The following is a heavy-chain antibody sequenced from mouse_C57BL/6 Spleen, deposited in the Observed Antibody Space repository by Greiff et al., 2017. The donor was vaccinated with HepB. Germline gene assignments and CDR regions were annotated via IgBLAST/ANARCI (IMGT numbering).Heavy chain of an antibody. Sequence: VQLQQSGPELVKPGASVKISCKASGYSFTSYYIHWVKQRPGQGLEWIGWIYPGSGNTKYNEKFKGKATLTADTSSSTAYMQLSSLTSEDSAVYYCARDYDYGGFAYWGQGTLVTVSA. CDR3: ARDYDYGGFAY. J-gene: IGHJ3*01. V-gene: IGHV1-66*01. D-gene: IGHD2-4*01. CDR1: GYSFTSYY. CDR2: IYPGSGNT.